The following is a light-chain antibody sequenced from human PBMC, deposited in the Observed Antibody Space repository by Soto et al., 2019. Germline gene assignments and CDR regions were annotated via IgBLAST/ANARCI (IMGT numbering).Light chain of an antibody. CDR3: QQRYNWPRT. Sequence: EIVLTQSPATLSLSPGERATLSCRASQSVSSYLGWYQQKPGQAPRLLIYDASNRATGIPARFSGSGPGTDFTLTISSLEPEDFAVYYCQQRYNWPRTFGQGTKVEI. CDR2: DAS. CDR1: QSVSSY. J-gene: IGKJ1*01. V-gene: IGKV3-11*01.